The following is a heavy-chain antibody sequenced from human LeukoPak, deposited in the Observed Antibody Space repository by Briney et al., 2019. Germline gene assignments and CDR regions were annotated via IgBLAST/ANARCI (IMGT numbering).Heavy chain of an antibody. CDR3: ASEGRPYSGSYYYFDY. Sequence: PGGSLRLSCAASGFTVSSNYMSWVRQAPGKGLEWVSVIYSGGSTYYADSVKGRFTISRDNSKNTLYLQMNSLRAEDTAVYCCASEGRPYSGSYYYFDYWGQGTLVTVSS. D-gene: IGHD1-26*01. J-gene: IGHJ4*02. V-gene: IGHV3-66*01. CDR2: IYSGGST. CDR1: GFTVSSNY.